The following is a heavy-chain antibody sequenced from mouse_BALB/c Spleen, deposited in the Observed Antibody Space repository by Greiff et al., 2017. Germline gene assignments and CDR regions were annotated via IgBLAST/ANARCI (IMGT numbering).Heavy chain of an antibody. CDR3: ARRYDYDDGYYIDY. J-gene: IGHJ2*01. Sequence: DVQLQESGGGLVKPGGSLKLSCAASGFTFSSYAMSWVRQTPEKRLEWVATISSGGSYTYYPDSVKGRFTISRDNAKNTLYLQMSSLRSEDPAMYYCARRYDYDDGYYIDYWGQGTTLTVSS. D-gene: IGHD2-4*01. CDR1: GFTFSSYA. CDR2: ISSGGSYT. V-gene: IGHV5-9-3*01.